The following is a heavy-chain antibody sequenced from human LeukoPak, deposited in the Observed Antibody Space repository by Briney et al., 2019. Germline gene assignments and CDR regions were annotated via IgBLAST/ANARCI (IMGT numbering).Heavy chain of an antibody. D-gene: IGHD2-15*01. Sequence: GGSLRLSCAASGFTFSSYWMSRVRQAPGKGLEWVANIKQNGSEKYYVDSVKGRFTISRDNAKNSLYLQMNSLRAEDTAVYYCAREGVVVAATPENYWGQGTLVTVSS. V-gene: IGHV3-7*01. CDR2: IKQNGSEK. CDR3: AREGVVVAATPENY. CDR1: GFTFSSYW. J-gene: IGHJ4*02.